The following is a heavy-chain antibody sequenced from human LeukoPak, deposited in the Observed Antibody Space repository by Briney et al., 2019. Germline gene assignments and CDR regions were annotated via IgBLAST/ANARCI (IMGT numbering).Heavy chain of an antibody. V-gene: IGHV3-21*01. CDR2: ISSSSSYT. D-gene: IGHD5-18*01. Sequence: GGALRLSRAPSGFTLSSYSMNWVRQAPGKGLEWVSSISSSSSYTYYADSVKGRFTISRDNAKNSLYLQMNSLRTEDTAVYYAASYSYGYPYFDYWGQGTLVTVSS. J-gene: IGHJ4*02. CDR3: ASYSYGYPYFDY. CDR1: GFTLSSYS.